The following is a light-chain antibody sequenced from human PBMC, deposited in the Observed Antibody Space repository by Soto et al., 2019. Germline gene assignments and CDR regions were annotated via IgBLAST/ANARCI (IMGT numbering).Light chain of an antibody. J-gene: IGLJ1*01. Sequence: QSALTQPASVSGSPGQSITISCTGTSSDIGGYKYVSWYQQHPGKAPKLMIYEVSKRPSGVSNRFSGSKSGNTASLTISGLQAEDEADYYCASYTRSSIPVFGSGTKVTVL. V-gene: IGLV2-14*01. CDR2: EVS. CDR3: ASYTRSSIPV. CDR1: SSDIGGYKY.